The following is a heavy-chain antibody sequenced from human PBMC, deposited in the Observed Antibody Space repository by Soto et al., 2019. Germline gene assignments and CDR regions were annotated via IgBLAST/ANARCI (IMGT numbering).Heavy chain of an antibody. CDR2: ISWNSGSI. Sequence: GGSLSLSCAASGFTFSSYSMNWVRQAQGKGLEWVSGISWNSGSIGYADSVKGRFTISRDNAKNSLYLQMNSLRAEDTALYYCAKGYYSSSYTLFDPWGQGTLVTVSS. V-gene: IGHV3-9*01. J-gene: IGHJ5*02. CDR1: GFTFSSYS. D-gene: IGHD6-6*01. CDR3: AKGYYSSSYTLFDP.